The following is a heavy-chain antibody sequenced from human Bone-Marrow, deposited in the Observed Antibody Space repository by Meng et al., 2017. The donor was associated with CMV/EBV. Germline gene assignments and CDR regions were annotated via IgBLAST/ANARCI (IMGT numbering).Heavy chain of an antibody. J-gene: IGHJ4*02. CDR2: IYSGGST. CDR3: ARSPRWELGYFDY. D-gene: IGHD1-26*01. Sequence: GESLKISCAASGFTVSSNYMSWVRQAPGKGLEWVSVIYSGGSTYYADSVKGRFTISRDNSKNTLYLQMNSLRAEDTAVYYCARSPRWELGYFDYWGQGTLVTVSS. CDR1: GFTVSSNY. V-gene: IGHV3-53*01.